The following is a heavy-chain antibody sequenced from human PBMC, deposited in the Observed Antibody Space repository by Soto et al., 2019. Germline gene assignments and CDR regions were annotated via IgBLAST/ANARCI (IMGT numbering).Heavy chain of an antibody. CDR1: GFTFSNAW. D-gene: IGHD2-15*01. CDR3: TTDPPHIVVVVAALNFDY. CDR2: IKSKTDGGTT. Sequence: EVQLVESGGGLVKPGGSLRLSCAASGFTFSNAWMSWVRQAPGKGLEWVGRIKSKTDGGTTDYAAPVKGRFTISRDDSKNTLYLQMNSLKTEDTAVYYCTTDPPHIVVVVAALNFDYWGQGTLVTVSS. J-gene: IGHJ4*02. V-gene: IGHV3-15*01.